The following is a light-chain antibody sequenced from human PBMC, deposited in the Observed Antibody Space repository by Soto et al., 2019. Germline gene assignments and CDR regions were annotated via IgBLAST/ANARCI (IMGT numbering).Light chain of an antibody. J-gene: IGKJ5*01. Sequence: EIVLTQSPATLSLSPGERATLSCRASQGVSSYLAWYQQKPGQAPRLLIYDASNRATGIPAKFSGSGSGTDFTLTISSLEPEDFAVYYCQQRESWPPFTFGQGTRLEIK. CDR2: DAS. CDR1: QGVSSY. V-gene: IGKV3-11*01. CDR3: QQRESWPPFT.